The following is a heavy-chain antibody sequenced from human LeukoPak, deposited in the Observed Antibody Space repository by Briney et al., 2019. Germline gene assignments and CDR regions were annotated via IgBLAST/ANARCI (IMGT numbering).Heavy chain of an antibody. CDR1: GFTFSSYW. Sequence: GGSLRLSCAASGFTFSSYWVSWVRQAPGKGLEWVANIKQDGSEKYYVDSVKGRFTISRDNAKNSLYLQMNSLRAEDTAVYYCARAQGSHYYDNSGYGYWGQGTLVTVSS. D-gene: IGHD3-22*01. V-gene: IGHV3-7*01. CDR2: IKQDGSEK. J-gene: IGHJ4*02. CDR3: ARAQGSHYYDNSGYGY.